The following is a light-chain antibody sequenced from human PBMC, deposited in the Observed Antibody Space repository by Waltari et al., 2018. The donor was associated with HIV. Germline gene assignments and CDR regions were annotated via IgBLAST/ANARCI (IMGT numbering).Light chain of an antibody. J-gene: IGKJ1*01. V-gene: IGKV3-20*01. Sequence: EIVLSQSPGTLSLSPGERATLSCRASQSISANYLAWYQHKPGQAPRLLIYGVASRASGIPDRFSGSGSGTDFTLTISRREPEDFALYYCQQYSSSPRTFGQGTKVEIK. CDR1: QSISANY. CDR2: GVA. CDR3: QQYSSSPRT.